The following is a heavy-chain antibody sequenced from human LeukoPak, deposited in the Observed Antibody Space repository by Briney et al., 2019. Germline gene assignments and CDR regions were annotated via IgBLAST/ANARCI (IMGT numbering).Heavy chain of an antibody. Sequence: GGSLRLSCAVSGFTVSSNYMSWVRQAPGKGLEWVSVIYSGGSTYYADSVKSRFTISRDNSKNTLYLQMNSLRAEDTAVYYCARVRRLFVSGYSSGWYYFDYWGQGTLVTVSS. CDR2: IYSGGST. D-gene: IGHD6-19*01. J-gene: IGHJ4*02. CDR3: ARVRRLFVSGYSSGWYYFDY. CDR1: GFTVSSNY. V-gene: IGHV3-53*01.